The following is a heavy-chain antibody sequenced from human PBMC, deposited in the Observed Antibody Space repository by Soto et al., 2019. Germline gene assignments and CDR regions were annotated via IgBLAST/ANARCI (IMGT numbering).Heavy chain of an antibody. D-gene: IGHD3-22*01. V-gene: IGHV5-51*01. Sequence: PGESLKISCKGAGYSFTSYWSGLVRQMPGKCLEWMGIIYPVDSDTRYSPSFQGQVTISADKSISTAYLQWSSLKASDTAMYYCARHPHYYDSSGYAMDYWGQGTLVTVSS. CDR3: ARHPHYYDSSGYAMDY. CDR2: IYPVDSDT. CDR1: GYSFTSYW. J-gene: IGHJ4*02.